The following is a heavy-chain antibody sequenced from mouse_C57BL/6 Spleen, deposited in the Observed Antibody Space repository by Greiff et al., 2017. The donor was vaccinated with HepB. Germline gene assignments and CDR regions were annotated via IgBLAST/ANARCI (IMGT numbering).Heavy chain of an antibody. Sequence: EVKLMESGGGLVQPKGSLKLSCAASGFSFNTYAMNWVRQAPGKGLEWVARIRSKSNNYATYYADSVKDRFTISRDDSESMLYLQMNNLKTEDTAMYYCVRHGPPGFDYWGQGTTLTVSS. J-gene: IGHJ2*01. V-gene: IGHV10-1*01. D-gene: IGHD6-1*01. CDR1: GFSFNTYA. CDR2: IRSKSNNYAT. CDR3: VRHGPPGFDY.